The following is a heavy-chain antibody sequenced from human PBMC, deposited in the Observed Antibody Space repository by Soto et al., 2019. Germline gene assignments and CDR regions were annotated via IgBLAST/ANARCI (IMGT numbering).Heavy chain of an antibody. D-gene: IGHD6-13*01. V-gene: IGHV3-7*01. J-gene: IGHJ4*02. CDR1: GFTFSSYW. CDR3: AREQLQVVIPDY. CDR2: IKQDGSEK. Sequence: VQLVESGGGLVQPGGSLRLSCAASGFTFSSYWMNWVRQAPGKGLEWVANIKQDGSEKYYVDSVKCRFTISRDNTKNSLYLQMNSLRAEDTAVYYCAREQLQVVIPDYWGQGTLVTVSS.